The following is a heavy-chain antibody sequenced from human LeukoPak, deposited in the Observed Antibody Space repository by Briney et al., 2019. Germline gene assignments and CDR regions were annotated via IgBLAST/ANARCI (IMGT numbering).Heavy chain of an antibody. CDR3: AYSSSWYIGSWYYFDY. J-gene: IGHJ4*02. CDR2: ISGSGGST. CDR1: GFTFSSYA. D-gene: IGHD6-13*01. V-gene: IGHV3-23*01. Sequence: GGSLRLSCAASGFTFSSYAMSWVRQAPGKGLEWVSAISGSGGSTYYADSVKGRFTISRDNSENTLYLQMNSLRAEDTAVYYCAYSSSWYIGSWYYFDYWGQGTLVTVSS.